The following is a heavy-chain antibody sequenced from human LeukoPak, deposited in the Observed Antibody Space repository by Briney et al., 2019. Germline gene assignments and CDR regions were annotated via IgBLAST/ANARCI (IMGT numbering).Heavy chain of an antibody. CDR1: GGTFSSYA. D-gene: IGHD5-24*01. CDR2: IFPIFGIA. J-gene: IGHJ4*02. CDR3: AFPRGRSRDGYNWVFDY. Sequence: SVKVSCKASGGTFSSYAISWVRQAPGQGLEWMGRIFPIFGIANYAQKFQGRVTITADKSTSTAYMELSSLRSEDTAVYYCAFPRGRSRDGYNWVFDYWGQGTLVTVSS. V-gene: IGHV1-69*04.